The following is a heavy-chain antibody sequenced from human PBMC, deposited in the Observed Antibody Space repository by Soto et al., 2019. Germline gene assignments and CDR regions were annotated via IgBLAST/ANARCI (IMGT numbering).Heavy chain of an antibody. CDR3: ARRSRSGYDWVGYNWFDP. V-gene: IGHV5-51*01. D-gene: IGHD5-12*01. CDR2: IYPSDSDT. J-gene: IGHJ5*02. Sequence: PGESLKISCKGSGYSFTTHWIAWVRQMPGKGLEWMGTIYPSDSDTTYSSAFQGQVTISVDKSISTAYVQWSSLKASDTAMYYCARRSRSGYDWVGYNWFDPWGQGTLVTVSS. CDR1: GYSFTTHW.